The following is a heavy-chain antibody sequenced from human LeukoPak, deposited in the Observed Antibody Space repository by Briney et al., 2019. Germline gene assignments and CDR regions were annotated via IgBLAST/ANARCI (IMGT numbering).Heavy chain of an antibody. J-gene: IGHJ6*03. Sequence: ASVKVSCKASGGTFSSYAISWVRQAPGQGLEWMGGIIPIFGTANYAQKFQGRVTITADESTSTAYMELSSLRSEDTAVYYCARSRGGTDIVVVPAQYYYCMDVWGKGTTVTVSS. CDR3: ARSRGGTDIVVVPAQYYYCMDV. V-gene: IGHV1-69*13. D-gene: IGHD2-2*01. CDR2: IIPIFGTA. CDR1: GGTFSSYA.